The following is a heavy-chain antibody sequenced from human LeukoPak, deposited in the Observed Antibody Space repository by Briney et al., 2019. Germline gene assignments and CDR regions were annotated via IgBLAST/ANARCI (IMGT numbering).Heavy chain of an antibody. D-gene: IGHD3-16*01. Sequence: GGSLRLSCAVSGFIFSNYGMHWVRQAPGKGMEWVAVISYDGTNKYYADSVKGRFTISRDNSKNTLYLQMNSLRSEDTAVYYCARGGPNTESDAFDIWGQGTMVTVSS. CDR3: ARGGPNTESDAFDI. CDR1: GFIFSNYG. CDR2: ISYDGTNK. J-gene: IGHJ3*02. V-gene: IGHV3-30*03.